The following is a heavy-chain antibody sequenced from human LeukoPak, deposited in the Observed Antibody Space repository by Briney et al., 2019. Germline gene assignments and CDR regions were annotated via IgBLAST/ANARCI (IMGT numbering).Heavy chain of an antibody. V-gene: IGHV3-43*01. CDR3: AKDNFGTIDY. CDR2: FSWDGINT. Sequence: GGSLRLSCAASGFSFAGYTMHWVRQAPGKGLEWVSLFSWDGINTYYADSVTGRFTISRDNSKNSLYLQMNSLRTDDTALYYCAKDNFGTIDYWGQGTLVTVSS. J-gene: IGHJ4*02. CDR1: GFSFAGYT. D-gene: IGHD3/OR15-3a*01.